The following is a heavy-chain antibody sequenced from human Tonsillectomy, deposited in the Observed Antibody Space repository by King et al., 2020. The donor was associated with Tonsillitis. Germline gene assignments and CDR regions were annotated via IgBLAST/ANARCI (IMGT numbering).Heavy chain of an antibody. V-gene: IGHV3-64D*06. D-gene: IGHD5-24*01. J-gene: IGHJ3*02. CDR3: VKGWLQFGVFDI. CDR1: GFTFSSYS. Sequence: VQLVESGGGLVQPGGSLSLSCSASGFTFSSYSMHWVRQVPGKGLEFVSAISSDEVTTYYADSVKGRFTISRDNSKNTLYLQMSSLRREDTAVYYCVKGWLQFGVFDIWGQGTMVTVPS. CDR2: ISSDEVTT.